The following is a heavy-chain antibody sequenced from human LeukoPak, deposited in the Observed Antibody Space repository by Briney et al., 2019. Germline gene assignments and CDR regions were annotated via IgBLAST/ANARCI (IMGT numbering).Heavy chain of an antibody. J-gene: IGHJ6*03. D-gene: IGHD3-10*02. V-gene: IGHV4-4*07. CDR1: GGSISNYY. Sequence: SETLSLTCTVSGGSISNYYWSWIRQPAGKGLEWIGRKYARGSSNYNPPVQSRVTMSVDTSKNQFSLKLSSVTAADTAVYYCARDYPYMSGRYMGVWGKGTTVTASS. CDR2: KYARGSS. CDR3: ARDYPYMSGRYMGV.